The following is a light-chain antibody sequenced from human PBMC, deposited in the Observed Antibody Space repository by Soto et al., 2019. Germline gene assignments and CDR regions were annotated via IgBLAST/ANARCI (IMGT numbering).Light chain of an antibody. CDR1: QSITSY. J-gene: IGKJ4*01. V-gene: IGKV1-39*01. Sequence: DIQLTQSPSSLSASVGDIVTITCRASQSITSYLNWYQQKPGKAPTLLIYTASILQSGVPSRFSGSGSGTDFTLTISSLQPEDFATYYCQKSRSIPLNFGGGTKVDIK. CDR2: TAS. CDR3: QKSRSIPLN.